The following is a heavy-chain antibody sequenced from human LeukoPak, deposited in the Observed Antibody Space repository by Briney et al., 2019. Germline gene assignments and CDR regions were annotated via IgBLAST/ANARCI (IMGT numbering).Heavy chain of an antibody. J-gene: IGHJ4*02. D-gene: IGHD3-16*02. CDR2: INHSGST. V-gene: IGHV4-34*01. CDR1: GITFSSYA. Sequence: GSLRLSCAASGITFSSYAMSWVRQPPGKGLEWIGEINHSGSTNYNPSPKSRVTISVDTSKNQFSLKLSSVTAADTAVYYCARAHMYYDYIWGSYRRYYFDYWGQGTLVTVSS. CDR3: ARAHMYYDYIWGSYRRYYFDY.